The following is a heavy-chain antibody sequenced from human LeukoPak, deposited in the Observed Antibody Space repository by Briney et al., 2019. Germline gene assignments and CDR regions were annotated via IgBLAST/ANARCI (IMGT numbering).Heavy chain of an antibody. V-gene: IGHV1-46*01. J-gene: IGHJ4*02. Sequence: ASVKVFCKASGYTFTSYYMHWVRQAPGQGLEWMGIINPSGGSTSYAQKFQGRVTMTRDTSTSTVYMELSSLRSEDTAVYYCARGGAPSIAAAGKDFDYWGQGTLVTVSS. CDR2: INPSGGST. CDR3: ARGGAPSIAAAGKDFDY. CDR1: GYTFTSYY. D-gene: IGHD6-13*01.